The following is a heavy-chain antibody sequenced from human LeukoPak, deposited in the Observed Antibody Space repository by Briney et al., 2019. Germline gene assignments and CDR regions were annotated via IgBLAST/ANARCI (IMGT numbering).Heavy chain of an antibody. J-gene: IGHJ5*02. CDR1: GGSISSGDYY. CDR2: IYYSGST. CDR3: ARDLIIAAAGRGGDWFDP. D-gene: IGHD6-13*01. Sequence: SETLSLTCTVSGGSISSGDYYWSWIRQPPGKGLEWIGYIYYSGSTYYNPSLKSRVTISVDTSKSQFSLKLSSVTAADTAVYYCARDLIIAAAGRGGDWFDPWGQGTLVTVSS. V-gene: IGHV4-30-4*01.